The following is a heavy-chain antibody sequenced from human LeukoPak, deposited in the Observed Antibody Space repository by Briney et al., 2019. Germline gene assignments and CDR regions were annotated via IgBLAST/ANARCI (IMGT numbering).Heavy chain of an antibody. V-gene: IGHV3-23*01. CDR1: GFTFSSYA. CDR2: ISGSGGST. CDR3: AKDSPAGRDYVWGSYRHPFDY. J-gene: IGHJ4*02. Sequence: GGSLRLSCAASGFTFSSYAMSWVRQAPGKGLEWVSAISGSGGSTYYADSVKGRFTTSRDNSKNTLYLQMNSLRAEDTAVYYCAKDSPAGRDYVWGSYRHPFDYWGQGTLVTVSS. D-gene: IGHD3-16*02.